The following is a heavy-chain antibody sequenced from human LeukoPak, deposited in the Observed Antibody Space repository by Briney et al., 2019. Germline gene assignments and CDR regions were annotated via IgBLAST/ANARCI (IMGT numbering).Heavy chain of an antibody. CDR1: GGSISSGSYY. J-gene: IGHJ4*02. CDR3: ARRNSGSYCDY. Sequence: PSETLSLTCTVSGGSISSGSYYWSWIRQPAGKGLEWIGRIYTSGSTNYNPSLKSRVTISVGTSKNQFSLKLSSVTAADTAVYYCARRNSGSYCDYWGQGTLVTVSS. D-gene: IGHD1-26*01. V-gene: IGHV4-61*02. CDR2: IYTSGST.